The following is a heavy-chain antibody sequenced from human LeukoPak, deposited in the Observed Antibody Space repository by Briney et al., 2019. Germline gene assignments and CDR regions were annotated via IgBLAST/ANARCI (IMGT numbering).Heavy chain of an antibody. V-gene: IGHV4-34*01. CDR3: ARGRLEVPAAIYYYYYYYYMDV. J-gene: IGHJ6*03. CDR2: INHSGST. Sequence: SETLSLTCAVYGGSFSGYYWSWIRQPPGKGLEWIGEINHSGSTNYNPSLKSRVTISVDTSKNQFSLKLSSVTAADTAVYYCARGRLEVPAAIYYYYYYYYMDVSGKGTTVTVSS. D-gene: IGHD2-2*02. CDR1: GGSFSGYY.